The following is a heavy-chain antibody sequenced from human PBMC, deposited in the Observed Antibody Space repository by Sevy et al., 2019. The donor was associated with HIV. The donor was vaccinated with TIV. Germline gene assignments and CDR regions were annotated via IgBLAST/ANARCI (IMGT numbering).Heavy chain of an antibody. V-gene: IGHV3-7*01. J-gene: IGHJ4*02. CDR1: GFTFSSYW. CDR3: AREGSIAGRPCDY. D-gene: IGHD6-6*01. CDR2: IKQDGSEK. Sequence: GGSLRLSCAASGFTFSSYWMSWVRQAPGKGLEWVANIKQDGSEKYYVDSVKGRFTISRDNAKNSLYLQMNSLRAEDTAVYYCAREGSIAGRPCDYWGQGTLVTVSS.